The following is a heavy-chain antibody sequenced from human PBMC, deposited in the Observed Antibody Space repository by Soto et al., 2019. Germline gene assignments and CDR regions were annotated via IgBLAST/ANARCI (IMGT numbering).Heavy chain of an antibody. V-gene: IGHV4-4*02. D-gene: IGHD3-9*01. Sequence: SETLSLTCAVSGGSISSSNWWSWVRQPPGKGLEWIGEIYNSGSTNYNPSLKSRVTISVDKSKNQFSLKLSSVTAADTAVYYCARRRYFDWLLYPPYFDYWGQGTLVTVSS. J-gene: IGHJ4*02. CDR3: ARRRYFDWLLYPPYFDY. CDR1: GGSISSSNW. CDR2: IYNSGST.